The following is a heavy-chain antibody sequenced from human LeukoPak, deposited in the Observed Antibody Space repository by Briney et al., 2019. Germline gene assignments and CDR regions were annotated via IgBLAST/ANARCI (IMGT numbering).Heavy chain of an antibody. D-gene: IGHD3-10*01. CDR1: GFSFKDYW. Sequence: QPGGSLRLSCAASGFSFKDYWMSWVRQAPGKGLEWAAIINEDGSEKYYVDSVKGRFTISRDNAKNSLYLQMHSLSAEDTAVYNCARRRGDVWGQGTTVTVCS. CDR3: ARRRGDV. V-gene: IGHV3-7*04. J-gene: IGHJ6*02. CDR2: INEDGSEK.